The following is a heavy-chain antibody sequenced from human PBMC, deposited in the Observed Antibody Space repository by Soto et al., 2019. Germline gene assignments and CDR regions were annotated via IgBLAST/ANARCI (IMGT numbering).Heavy chain of an antibody. CDR3: VRSVILSGGSYKGLIRLHYFDT. CDR2: IFYSGPT. V-gene: IGHV4-31*03. D-gene: IGHD3-3*01. CDR1: GDSITSGVHY. Sequence: PSETLSLTCTVSGDSITSGVHYWSWIRQLPGKGLEWIGYIFYSGPTYYNPSLKSRVAISVDTSKNQFSLKLNSVTAADTAVYYCVRSVILSGGSYKGLIRLHYFDTWGPGTLVTVSS. J-gene: IGHJ4*02.